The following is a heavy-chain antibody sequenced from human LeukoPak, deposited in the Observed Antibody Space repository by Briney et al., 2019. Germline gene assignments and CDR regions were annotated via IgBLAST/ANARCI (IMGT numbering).Heavy chain of an antibody. CDR3: AREPSGVLGLDY. D-gene: IGHD3-10*01. CDR1: GFTFSSYG. Sequence: PGGSLRLSCAASGFTFSSYGMHWVRQAPGKGLEWVAFIWYDGSNKYYADSVKGRFTISRDNSKNTLYLQMNSLRVEDTAVYYCAREPSGVLGLDYWGQGTLVTVSS. V-gene: IGHV3-33*01. J-gene: IGHJ4*02. CDR2: IWYDGSNK.